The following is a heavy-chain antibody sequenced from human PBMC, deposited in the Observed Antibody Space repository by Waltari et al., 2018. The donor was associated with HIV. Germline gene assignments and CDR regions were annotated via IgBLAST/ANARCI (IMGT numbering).Heavy chain of an antibody. CDR1: GFTFSSYA. J-gene: IGHJ4*02. V-gene: IGHV3-30-3*01. D-gene: IGHD5-18*01. CDR2: ISYDGSNK. Sequence: QVQLVESGGGVVQPGRSLRLSCAASGFTFSSYAMHWVRQAPCKGLEWVTVISYDGSNKYYADSVKGLFTISRDNSKTTLYLQMNSLRAEDTAVYYCARDSISYGSLVDYWGQGTLVTVAS. CDR3: ARDSISYGSLVDY.